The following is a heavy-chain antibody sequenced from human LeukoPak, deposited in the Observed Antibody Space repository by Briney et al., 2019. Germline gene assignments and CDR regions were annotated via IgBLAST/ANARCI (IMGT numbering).Heavy chain of an antibody. CDR2: ISSSSSYI. J-gene: IGHJ6*03. CDR3: ARNSYGYKFSMDV. D-gene: IGHD5-18*01. V-gene: IGHV3-21*04. CDR1: GFTFSSYG. Sequence: GGSLRLSCAASGFTFSSYGMNWVRQAPGKGLEWVSFISSSSSYIYYADSVKGRFTISRDNAKNSLYLQMNSLRAEDTALYYCARNSYGYKFSMDVWGKGTSVTVSS.